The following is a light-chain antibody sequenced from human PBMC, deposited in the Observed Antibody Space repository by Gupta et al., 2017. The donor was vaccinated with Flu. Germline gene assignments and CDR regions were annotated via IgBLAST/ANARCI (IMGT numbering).Light chain of an antibody. CDR2: WAS. J-gene: IGKJ3*01. Sequence: DIVMTQSPDSLAVSLGERATINCKSSQSVFYSSSNKNHLAWYQHKPGQPPKLLIYWASTRESGVPDRFSGSGSGTDFTLTISSLQAEDVALYYCQQYFNSPFTFGPGTKVNIK. CDR1: QSVFYSSSNKNH. CDR3: QQYFNSPFT. V-gene: IGKV4-1*01.